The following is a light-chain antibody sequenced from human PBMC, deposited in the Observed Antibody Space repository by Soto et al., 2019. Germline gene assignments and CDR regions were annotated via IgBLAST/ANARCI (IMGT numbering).Light chain of an antibody. J-gene: IGLJ3*02. CDR2: RNN. CDR3: AAWDGSLSGWV. V-gene: IGLV1-47*01. CDR1: SSNIGSNF. Sequence: QLVLTQPPSASGTPGQRVTISCSGSSSNIGSNFVYWYQQFPETAPKLLIYRNNQRPSGVPDRFSGSKSGTSASLAISGLPSEDEADYYCAAWDGSLSGWVFGGGTKLTVL.